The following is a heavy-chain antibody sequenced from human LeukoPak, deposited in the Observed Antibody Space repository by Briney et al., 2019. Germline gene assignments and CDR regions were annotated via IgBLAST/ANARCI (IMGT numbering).Heavy chain of an antibody. Sequence: ASVKVSCKASGYTFTGYYLHWVRQAPGQRLEWMGWINAGNGNTKYSQEFQGRVTITRDTSASTAYMELSSLRSEDMAVYYCARASMGYNRRRSNAFDIWGQGTMVTVSS. CDR2: INAGNGNT. CDR1: GYTFTGYY. V-gene: IGHV1-3*03. D-gene: IGHD5-24*01. CDR3: ARASMGYNRRRSNAFDI. J-gene: IGHJ3*02.